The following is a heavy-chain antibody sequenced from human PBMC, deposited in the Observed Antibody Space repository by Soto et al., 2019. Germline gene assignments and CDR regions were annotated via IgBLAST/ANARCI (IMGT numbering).Heavy chain of an antibody. J-gene: IGHJ6*02. CDR2: IWYDGSNK. V-gene: IGHV3-33*01. CDR1: GFTFSSYG. CDR3: ARDNGQWLALTYYYYGMDV. D-gene: IGHD6-19*01. Sequence: QVQLVESGGGVVQPGRSLRLSCAASGFTFSSYGMHWVRQAPGKGLEWVAVIWYDGSNKYYADSVKGRFTISRDNSKNTLYLQMNSLRAEDTAVYYCARDNGQWLALTYYYYGMDVWGQGTTVTVSS.